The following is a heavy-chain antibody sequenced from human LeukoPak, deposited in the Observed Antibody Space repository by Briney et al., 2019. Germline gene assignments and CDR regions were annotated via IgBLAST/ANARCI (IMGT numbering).Heavy chain of an antibody. Sequence: ASVKVSCKASGYTFTSYGISWVRQDPGQGREGMGWISAYNGNTNYAQKLHGRVTMTTDTSTSTAYMELRSLRSDDTAVYYCAGHSDYGGNPELDYWGQGTLVTVSS. CDR3: AGHSDYGGNPELDY. CDR1: GYTFTSYG. J-gene: IGHJ4*02. CDR2: ISAYNGNT. V-gene: IGHV1-18*01. D-gene: IGHD4-23*01.